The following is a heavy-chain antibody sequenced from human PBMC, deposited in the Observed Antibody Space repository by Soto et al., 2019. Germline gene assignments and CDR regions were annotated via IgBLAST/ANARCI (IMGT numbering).Heavy chain of an antibody. V-gene: IGHV4-61*01. D-gene: IGHD5-18*01. CDR2: IYYSGST. J-gene: IGHJ4*02. CDR1: GGSVSSGSYY. CDR3: ARVVSYSYVDY. Sequence: QVQLQESGPGLVKPSETLSLTCTVSGGSVSSGSYYWSWIRQPPGKGLEWIGYIYYSGSTNYNPSLKSRVTISVDTSKNQFSLKLSSVTAADTAVYYCARVVSYSYVDYCGQGTLVTVSS.